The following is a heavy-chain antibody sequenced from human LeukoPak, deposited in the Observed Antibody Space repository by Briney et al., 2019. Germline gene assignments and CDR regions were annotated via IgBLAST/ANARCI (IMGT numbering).Heavy chain of an antibody. V-gene: IGHV3-30*03. CDR1: GCTFSSYD. CDR3: AARGFRCRPATAENPLDC. Sequence: PGGSLRLSCGVSGCTFSSYDMHWVRQAPGKGLEWVAVILYDGSNKNYADSVKGRFTISRDNSKNTLYLQMNSLRVEDTAVYYCAARGFRCRPATAENPLDCWAQGTLVTVSS. J-gene: IGHJ4*02. CDR2: ILYDGSNK. D-gene: IGHD5-12*01.